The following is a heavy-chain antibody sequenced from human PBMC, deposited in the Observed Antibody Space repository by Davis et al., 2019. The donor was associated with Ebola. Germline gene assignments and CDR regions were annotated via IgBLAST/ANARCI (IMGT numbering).Heavy chain of an antibody. CDR3: AKRGYCSGGACALYYYYTMDV. J-gene: IGHJ6*02. D-gene: IGHD2-15*01. CDR1: GFTFSSYW. V-gene: IGHV3-7*01. CDR2: IKQDGSEK. Sequence: GESLKISCAASGFTFSSYWMSWVRQAPGKGLEWVANIKQDGSEKYYVDSVKGRFTISRDNAKNSLYLQMNSLRAEDTAVYYCAKRGYCSGGACALYYYYTMDVWGQGTTVTVSS.